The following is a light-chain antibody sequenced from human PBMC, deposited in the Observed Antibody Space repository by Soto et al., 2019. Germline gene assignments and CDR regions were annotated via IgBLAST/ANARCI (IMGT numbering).Light chain of an antibody. CDR3: QQTYSVPLT. V-gene: IGKV1-39*01. CDR2: SAS. J-gene: IGKJ4*01. CDR1: QTISVY. Sequence: DIQMTQSPSSLSASVGDRVTITCRASQTISVYLNWYQQKPGRAPDVLIYSASTRRSGVPSRFSGSGSGTDFTLTITSLQPEDFATYYCQQTYSVPLTFGGGTSV.